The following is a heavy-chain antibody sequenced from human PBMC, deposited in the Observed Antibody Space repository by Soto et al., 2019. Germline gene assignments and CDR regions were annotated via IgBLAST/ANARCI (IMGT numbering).Heavy chain of an antibody. J-gene: IGHJ4*02. CDR2: ISGSGGST. Sequence: EVQLLESGGGLVQPGGSLRLSCAASGFTFSSYAMSWVRQAPGKGLEWVSAISGSGGSTYYADSGKGRFTISRDNSKNTLYLQMNSLRAEDTAVYYCAKEAAGSTYYYGSGSPCFDYWGQGTLVTVSS. D-gene: IGHD3-10*01. CDR3: AKEAAGSTYYYGSGSPCFDY. V-gene: IGHV3-23*01. CDR1: GFTFSSYA.